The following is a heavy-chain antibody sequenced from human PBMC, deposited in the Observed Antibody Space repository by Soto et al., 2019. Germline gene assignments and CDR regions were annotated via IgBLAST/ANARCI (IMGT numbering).Heavy chain of an antibody. J-gene: IGHJ6*02. Sequence: GGSLRLSCAASGFTFSSHGMHWVRQAPGKGLEWVAVISYDGSNKYYADSVKGRFTISRDNSKNTLYLQMNSLRAEDTAVYYCAKEFLSSSWYNYYYYGMDVWGQGTPVTVYS. CDR3: AKEFLSSSWYNYYYYGMDV. V-gene: IGHV3-30*18. D-gene: IGHD6-13*01. CDR1: GFTFSSHG. CDR2: ISYDGSNK.